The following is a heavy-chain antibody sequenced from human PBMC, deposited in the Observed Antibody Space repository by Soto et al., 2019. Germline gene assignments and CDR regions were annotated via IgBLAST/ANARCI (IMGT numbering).Heavy chain of an antibody. Sequence: SETLSLTCTVSGGSISSYYWSWIRQPPGKGLEWIGYIYYSGSTNYNPSLKSRVTISVDTSKNQFSLKLSSVIAADTAVYYCARSAAAGTRVSAFRIDYWGQGTLVTVSS. V-gene: IGHV4-59*01. CDR1: GGSISSYY. CDR2: IYYSGST. CDR3: ARSAAAGTRVSAFRIDY. D-gene: IGHD6-13*01. J-gene: IGHJ4*02.